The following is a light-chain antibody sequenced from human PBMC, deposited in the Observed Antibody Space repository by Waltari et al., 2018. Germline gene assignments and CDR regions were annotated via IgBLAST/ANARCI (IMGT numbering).Light chain of an antibody. CDR2: NKPESTI. CDR1: SDINVRLYK. J-gene: IGLJ3*02. Sequence: QALLTPPAYLSAFPGASASLTCTLPSDINVRLYKIYRYKPTPGSPPQFLQKNKPESTIQLGSGVPSRFSASKDTSANAFILLISGIQSEDEADYYCMILYNNAVVFGGGTNLTVL. V-gene: IGLV5-45*01. CDR3: MILYNNAVV.